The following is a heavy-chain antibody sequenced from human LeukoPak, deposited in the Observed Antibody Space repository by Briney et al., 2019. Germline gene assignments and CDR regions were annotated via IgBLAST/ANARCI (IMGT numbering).Heavy chain of an antibody. CDR2: ISSMGSTI. V-gene: IGHV3-48*04. CDR1: GFTFRTAG. CDR3: AKDLSWELLPLFDY. Sequence: GGSLRLSCAAAGFTFRTAGMNWVRQAPGGGLGWVSYISSMGSTIYYADSVKDRLTIYRDNANNSLYLQMTGLRAEDTAVYYCAKDLSWELLPLFDYWGQGTLVTVSS. D-gene: IGHD1-26*01. J-gene: IGHJ4*02.